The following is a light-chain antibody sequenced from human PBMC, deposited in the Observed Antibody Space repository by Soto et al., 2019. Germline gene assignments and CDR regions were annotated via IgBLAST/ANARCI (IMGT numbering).Light chain of an antibody. CDR2: GAS. CDR1: ETLSSSY. Sequence: EIVLTQSPGTLSLSPGEGATLSCRASETLSSSYLHWYQQKPGQAPRLIIFGASNRATGIPDRFSGSASGTEFPLTISRLEPEDFAVFYWQQEGSALPLTFGGGTRVETK. V-gene: IGKV3-20*01. J-gene: IGKJ4*01. CDR3: QQEGSALPLT.